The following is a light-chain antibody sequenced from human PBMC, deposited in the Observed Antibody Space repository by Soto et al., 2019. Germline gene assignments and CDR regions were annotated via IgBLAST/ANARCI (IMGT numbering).Light chain of an antibody. CDR3: SSYTSSSTPCV. Sequence: QSVLTQPPSVSGSPGQSVTISCTGTSSDFGSYNRVSWYQQPPGTAPKLIIYEVSNRPSGVPDRFSGSKSGNTASLTISGLQAEDEADYYCSSYTSSSTPCVFGTGTKVTVL. J-gene: IGLJ1*01. CDR2: EVS. CDR1: SSDFGSYNR. V-gene: IGLV2-18*02.